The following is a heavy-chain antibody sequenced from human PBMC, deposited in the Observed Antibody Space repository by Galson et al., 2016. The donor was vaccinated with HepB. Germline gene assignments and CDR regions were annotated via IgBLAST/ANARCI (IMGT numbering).Heavy chain of an antibody. J-gene: IGHJ1*01. CDR3: ARLVSGYNGYFHH. CDR2: MNPNSGDT. CDR1: GYTFTSYD. Sequence: SVKVSCKASGYTFTSYDINWVRQAPGQGLEWMGWMNPNSGDTGYAQKFQGRVTMTRNTSITTAYMELSSLRSDDTAVYYCARLVSGYNGYFHHWGQGTLVNVPS. V-gene: IGHV1-8*01. D-gene: IGHD3-22*01.